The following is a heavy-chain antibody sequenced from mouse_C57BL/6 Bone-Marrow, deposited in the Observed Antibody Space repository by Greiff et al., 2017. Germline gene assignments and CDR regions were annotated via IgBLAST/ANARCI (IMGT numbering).Heavy chain of an antibody. D-gene: IGHD1-1*01. CDR3: ARPNYYGSRSWLAY. Sequence: DVKLVESGGGLVKPGGSLKLSCAASGFTFSDYGMHWVRQAPEKGLEWVAYISSGSSTIYYADTVKGRFTLPRANAKTTLFLKMTSLRSEDTAMYYCARPNYYGSRSWLAYWGQGTLVTVSA. CDR2: ISSGSSTI. CDR1: GFTFSDYG. J-gene: IGHJ3*01. V-gene: IGHV5-17*01.